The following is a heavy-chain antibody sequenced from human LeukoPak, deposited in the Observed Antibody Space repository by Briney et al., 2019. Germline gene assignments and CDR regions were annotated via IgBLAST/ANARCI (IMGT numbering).Heavy chain of an antibody. D-gene: IGHD6-13*01. CDR3: ARGSSWYAYDWFDP. CDR2: INHSGST. J-gene: IGHJ5*02. CDR1: GGSISSGSYY. Sequence: SQTLSLTCTDSGGSISSGSYYWSWIRQPPGKGLEWIGEINHSGSTNYNPSLKSRVTVSVDTSKNQFSLKLSSVTAADTAVYYCARGSSWYAYDWFDPWGQGTLVTVSS. V-gene: IGHV4-39*07.